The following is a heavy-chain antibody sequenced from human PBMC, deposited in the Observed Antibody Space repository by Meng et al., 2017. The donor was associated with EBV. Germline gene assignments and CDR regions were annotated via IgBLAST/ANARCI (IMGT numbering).Heavy chain of an antibody. D-gene: IGHD6-19*01. CDR3: ARPFPSWQSPRLDPFGA. Sequence: QLQLRESGPGQVKPSVTLFLTSTAPGDSISSFYYWGWIRQPPGRGLEWIGSVHYTGSTYYSPSLKSRVTVSVDTSKNQFSLRLTSVTAADTAVYYCARPFPSWQSPRLDPFGAWGQGTLVTVS. V-gene: IGHV4-39*01. CDR1: GDSISSFYY. J-gene: IGHJ5*02. CDR2: VHYTGST.